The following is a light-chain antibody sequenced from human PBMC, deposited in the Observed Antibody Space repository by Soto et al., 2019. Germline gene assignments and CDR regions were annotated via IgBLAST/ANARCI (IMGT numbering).Light chain of an antibody. CDR2: MGS. CDR1: QSLLHSNGYTF. CDR3: MQALQTPRT. J-gene: IGKJ1*01. V-gene: IGKV2-28*01. Sequence: DIVMTQSPLSLPVTPGDPASISCRSSQSLLHSNGYTFLDWYLQKPGQSPQLLIYMGSNRASGVPDRFSGSGSGTDFTLKISRVEAEDVGVYYCMQALQTPRTFGQGTKVEIK.